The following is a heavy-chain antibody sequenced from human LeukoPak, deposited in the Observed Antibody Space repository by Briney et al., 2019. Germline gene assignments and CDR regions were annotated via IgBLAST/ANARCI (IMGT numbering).Heavy chain of an antibody. CDR2: INPSGGST. CDR1: GYTFTSYY. CDR3: AREDPTGGYYGG. V-gene: IGHV1-46*01. J-gene: IGHJ4*02. D-gene: IGHD1-26*01. Sequence: ASVKVSCKASGYTFTSYYMHWVRQAPGQGLEWMGIINPSGGSTSYAQKFQGRVTMTRDTSTSTAYMELSSLRSEDTAVYFCAREDPTGGYYGGWGQGSLVTVTS.